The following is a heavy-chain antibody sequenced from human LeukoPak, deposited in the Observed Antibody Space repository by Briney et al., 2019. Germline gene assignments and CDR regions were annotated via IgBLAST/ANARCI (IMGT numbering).Heavy chain of an antibody. D-gene: IGHD1-26*01. CDR2: ISYDGSNK. CDR3: ARDRVGATDYFDY. J-gene: IGHJ4*02. V-gene: IGHV3-30-3*01. CDR1: GFTFSSYA. Sequence: GGSLRLSCAASGFTFSSYAMHWVRQAPGKGAEWVAVISYDGSNKYYADSVKGRFTISRDNSKNTLYLQMNSLRAEDTAVYYCARDRVGATDYFDYWGQGTLVTVSS.